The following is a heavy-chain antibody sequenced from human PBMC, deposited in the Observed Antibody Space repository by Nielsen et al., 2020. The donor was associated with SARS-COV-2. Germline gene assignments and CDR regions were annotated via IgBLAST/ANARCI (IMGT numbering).Heavy chain of an antibody. Sequence: SETLSLTCAVSGGSVSSNDWWTWVRQSPGKGLEWIGEVSHSGSINYNPSLKSPFTLSMDKSKRQFSLRLTSVSAADTAVYFCARGDLVVVPSPILGLGPFFYYFYLDVWGKGTTVIVSS. CDR3: ARGDLVVVPSPILGLGPFFYYFYLDV. V-gene: IGHV4-4*02. CDR2: VSHSGSI. J-gene: IGHJ6*03. D-gene: IGHD2-2*01. CDR1: GGSVSSNDW.